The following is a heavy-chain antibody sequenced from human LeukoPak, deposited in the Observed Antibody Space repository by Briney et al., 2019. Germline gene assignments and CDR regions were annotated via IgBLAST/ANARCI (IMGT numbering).Heavy chain of an antibody. CDR2: INHSGST. CDR1: GGSFSGYY. Sequence: SETLSLTCAVYGGSFSGYYWSWIRQPPGEGLEWIGEINHSGSTNYNPSLKSRVTISVDTSKNQFSLKLSSVTAADTAVYYCARGHGRRYWYFDLWGRGTLVTVSS. CDR3: ARGHGRRYWYFDL. J-gene: IGHJ2*01. V-gene: IGHV4-34*01. D-gene: IGHD4-17*01.